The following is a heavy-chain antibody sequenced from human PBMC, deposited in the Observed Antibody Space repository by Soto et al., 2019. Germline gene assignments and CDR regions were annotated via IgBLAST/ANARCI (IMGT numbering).Heavy chain of an antibody. J-gene: IGHJ3*02. CDR3: AKAVYCSGGSCYTLAHDAFEI. Sequence: PGGSLRLSCAASGFTFSSYAMSWVRQAPGKGLEWVSAISGSGGSTCYADSVKGRFTISRDNAKNSLYLQMNSLRAEDTALYYCAKAVYCSGGSCYTLAHDAFEIWGKGTMVTVSS. CDR2: ISGSGGST. CDR1: GFTFSSYA. D-gene: IGHD2-15*01. V-gene: IGHV3-23*01.